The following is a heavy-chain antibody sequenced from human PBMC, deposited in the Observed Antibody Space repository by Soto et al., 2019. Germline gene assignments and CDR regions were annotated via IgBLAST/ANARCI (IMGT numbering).Heavy chain of an antibody. J-gene: IGHJ4*02. CDR1: GFTFDDYA. V-gene: IGHV3-9*01. CDR3: ARDNVEGYFDS. Sequence: GGSLRLSCAASGFTFDDYAMHWVRQAPGKGLEWVSGISWNSGSIGYADSVKGRFTISRENAKNSLYLQMNSLRDGDTAVYYCARDNVEGYFDSWGQGTLVTVSS. CDR2: ISWNSGSI.